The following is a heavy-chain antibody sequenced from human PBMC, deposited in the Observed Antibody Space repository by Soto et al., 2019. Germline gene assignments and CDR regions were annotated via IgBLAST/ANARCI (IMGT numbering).Heavy chain of an antibody. CDR1: GFTLSDHY. J-gene: IGHJ4*02. V-gene: IGHV3-72*01. CDR3: GRWTSGSPDC. D-gene: IGHD1-26*01. CDR2: TRNKANNYIT. Sequence: EVQLVESGGGLVQPGGSLRLSWAASGFTLSDHYMDWVRQAPGKGLEWLGRTRNKANNYITEYATSVKGRFTISRDDSKNSVYLQLNSLKSEDTAVYYCGRWTSGSPDCWGQGTLVSVSS.